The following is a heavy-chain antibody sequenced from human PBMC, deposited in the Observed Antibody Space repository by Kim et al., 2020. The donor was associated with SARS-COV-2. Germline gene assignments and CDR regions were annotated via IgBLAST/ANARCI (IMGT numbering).Heavy chain of an antibody. Sequence: ASVKVSCKASGYTFTSYGISWVRQAPGQGLEWMGWISAYNGNTNYAQKLQGRVTMTTDTSTSTAYMELRSLRSDDTAVYYCARNTGRRPLIDIYYYYGMDVWGQGTTVTVSS. J-gene: IGHJ6*02. CDR3: ARNTGRRPLIDIYYYYGMDV. V-gene: IGHV1-18*01. CDR2: ISAYNGNT. CDR1: GYTFTSYG. D-gene: IGHD2-15*01.